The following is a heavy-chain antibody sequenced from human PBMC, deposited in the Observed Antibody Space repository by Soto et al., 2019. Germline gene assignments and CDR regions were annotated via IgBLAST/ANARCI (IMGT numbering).Heavy chain of an antibody. J-gene: IGHJ4*02. Sequence: QVQLVESGGGVVQPGRSLRLSCAASGFTLSNYGMHWVRQAPGKGLEWVAVMWYDGSEKFYADSVKGRFTISRDISKNTLFLQMNSLRAEDTAVYYCAREGSGGAFDYWGQGTRVTVSS. CDR3: AREGSGGAFDY. CDR2: MWYDGSEK. V-gene: IGHV3-33*01. D-gene: IGHD3-10*01. CDR1: GFTLSNYG.